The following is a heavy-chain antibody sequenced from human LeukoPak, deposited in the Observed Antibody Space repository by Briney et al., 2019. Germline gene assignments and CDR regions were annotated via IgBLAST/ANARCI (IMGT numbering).Heavy chain of an antibody. D-gene: IGHD3-22*01. Sequence: GGSLRLSCVVSGITLSNYGMSWVRQAPGKGLEWVAGISGSGGGTQYADSVKGRFTISRDNRKNPLYLQMNSLRAEDTAMYFCAKRGVVIRVILVGFHKEAYYFDSWGRGALVTVSS. CDR3: AKRGVVIRVILVGFHKEAYYFDS. CDR2: ISGSGGGT. V-gene: IGHV3-23*01. CDR1: GITLSNYG. J-gene: IGHJ4*02.